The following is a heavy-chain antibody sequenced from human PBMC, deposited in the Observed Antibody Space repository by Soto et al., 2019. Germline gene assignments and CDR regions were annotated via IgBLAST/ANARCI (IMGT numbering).Heavy chain of an antibody. CDR2: IYYSGYT. V-gene: IGHV4-30-4*01. CDR3: ARRCDSCAVYYFDS. Sequence: QVQLQESGPGLVKPSQTLTLTCNVSSASISSADYYWSWIRQPPGKGLEWIGYIYYSGYTHYSPSLRSRATISMDTSKNQFSLKLSSVTAADTAVYYCARRCDSCAVYYFDSWGQGTLVTVSS. CDR1: SASISSADYY. D-gene: IGHD3-22*01. J-gene: IGHJ4*02.